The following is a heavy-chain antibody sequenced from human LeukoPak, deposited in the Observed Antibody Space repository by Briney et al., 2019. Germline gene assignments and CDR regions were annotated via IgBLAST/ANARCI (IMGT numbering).Heavy chain of an antibody. CDR2: GHHSGKT. V-gene: IGHV4-34*01. J-gene: IGHJ4*02. Sequence: SETLSLTCAVSDGSFTAYYWSWIRQPPGKGLEWIGEGHHSGKTIYSPSLKSRDTISVDTSKSQFSLNLRSVTAADTAVYYCVGGRDHMWGMSDYWGQGTQVTVSS. CDR3: VGGRDHMWGMSDY. D-gene: IGHD3-16*01. CDR1: DGSFTAYY.